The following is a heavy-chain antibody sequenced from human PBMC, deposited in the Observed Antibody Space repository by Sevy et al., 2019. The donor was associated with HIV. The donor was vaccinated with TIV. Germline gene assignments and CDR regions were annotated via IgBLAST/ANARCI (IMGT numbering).Heavy chain of an antibody. CDR1: GGTFSSYA. CDR3: AVITMVRGVTKNYYYYYGMDV. V-gene: IGHV1-69*13. CDR2: IIPIFGTA. J-gene: IGHJ6*02. Sequence: ASVKVSCKASGGTFSSYAISWVRQAPGQGLEWMGGIIPIFGTANYAQKFQGRVTITADESTSTAYMELSSLRSEDTAVHYCAVITMVRGVTKNYYYYYGMDVWGQGTTVTVSS. D-gene: IGHD3-10*01.